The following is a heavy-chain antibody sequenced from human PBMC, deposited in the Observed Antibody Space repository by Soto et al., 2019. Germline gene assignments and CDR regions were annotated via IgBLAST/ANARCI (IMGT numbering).Heavy chain of an antibody. J-gene: IGHJ5*02. V-gene: IGHV1-69*01. CDR3: ARDSLGGSGSYYNWFDP. D-gene: IGHD3-10*01. CDR1: GGTFSSYA. Sequence: QVQLVQSGAEVKKPGSSVKVSCKASGGTFSSYAISWVRQAPGQGLEWMGGIIPIFGTANYAQKFQGRVTITADESTSTAYMELSSLRSEDTAVYYCARDSLGGSGSYYNWFDPWGQGTLVTVSS. CDR2: IIPIFGTA.